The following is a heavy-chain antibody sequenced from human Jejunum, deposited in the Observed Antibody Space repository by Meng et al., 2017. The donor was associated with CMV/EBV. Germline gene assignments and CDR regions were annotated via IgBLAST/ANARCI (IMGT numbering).Heavy chain of an antibody. CDR3: ARDVLLGTHNWFDP. CDR2: IYYTGST. J-gene: IGHJ5*02. D-gene: IGHD1-14*01. Sequence: SGGSSSGSYWSWLRQSPGKGLEWIGYIYYTGSTDYNPSLKSRVTISVDTSKNQFSLKLSSVTAADTAVYYCARDVLLGTHNWFDPWGRGTLVTVSS. V-gene: IGHV4-59*01. CDR1: GGSSSGSY.